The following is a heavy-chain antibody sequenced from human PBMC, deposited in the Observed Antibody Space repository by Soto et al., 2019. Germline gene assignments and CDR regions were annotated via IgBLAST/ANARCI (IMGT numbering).Heavy chain of an antibody. D-gene: IGHD2-2*02. CDR1: GFTFSNYA. Sequence: PGRALRLSWSASGFTFSNYAMHWVRQAPGKGLEYVSAISSNGGSTYYADSVKGRFTISRDNSKNTLYLQMSSLRAEDTAGYYCVKDLLVSVVPDPIIGGSSGGFYPWGQGA. CDR3: VKDLLVSVVPDPIIGGSSGGFYP. J-gene: IGHJ5*02. CDR2: ISSNGGST. V-gene: IGHV3-64D*06.